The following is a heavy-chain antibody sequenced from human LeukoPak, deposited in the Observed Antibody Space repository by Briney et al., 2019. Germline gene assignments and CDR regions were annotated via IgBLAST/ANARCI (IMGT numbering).Heavy chain of an antibody. J-gene: IGHJ1*01. CDR2: INQDGSEK. D-gene: IGHD6-13*01. CDR3: ARESTAGYNSSWYGFRN. CDR1: GFTFSGYW. V-gene: IGHV3-7*01. Sequence: GGSLRLSCAASGFTFSGYWMSWVRQAPGKGLEWVANINQDGSEKYYVDPVKGRFTISRDDAKNSLFLQMGSLRVEDTAVYYCARESTAGYNSSWYGFRNWGQGTLVSVSS.